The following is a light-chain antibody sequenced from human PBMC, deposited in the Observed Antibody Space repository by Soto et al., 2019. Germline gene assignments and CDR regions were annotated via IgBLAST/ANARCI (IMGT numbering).Light chain of an antibody. V-gene: IGKV1-5*03. CDR3: KQYNSWWT. CDR1: QSISSW. Sequence: DIQMTQSPSTLSASVGDRVTITCRASQSISSWLAWYQQKPGKAPKLLIYKASSLESGVPSRFSGSGSGTEFTLTSSSLQPDDFATYYCKQYNSWWTFGQGTKVEIK. J-gene: IGKJ1*01. CDR2: KAS.